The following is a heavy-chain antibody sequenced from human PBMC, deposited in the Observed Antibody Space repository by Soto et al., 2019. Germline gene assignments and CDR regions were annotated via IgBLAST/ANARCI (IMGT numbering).Heavy chain of an antibody. CDR1: GFSVSNSV. J-gene: IGHJ4*01. V-gene: IGHV3-30*18. Sequence: WGSLRLSCAASGFSVSNSVMHWVRQAPGKGLEWVAVISYGGSYEFYADSVKGRFTISRDNSKNTLFLRMNSLRAEDTAVYYCAKDPHLRGGQLWLLPYFDYRGQGTPVAGSS. CDR2: ISYGGSYE. D-gene: IGHD5-18*01. CDR3: AKDPHLRGGQLWLLPYFDY.